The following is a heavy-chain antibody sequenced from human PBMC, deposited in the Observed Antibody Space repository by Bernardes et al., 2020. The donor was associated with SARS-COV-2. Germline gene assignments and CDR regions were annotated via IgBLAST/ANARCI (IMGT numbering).Heavy chain of an antibody. J-gene: IGHJ6*02. Sequence: ASVKVSCKASGYTFTSYDINWVRQATGQGLEWMGWMNPNSGNTGYAQKFQGRVTMTRDTSTSTAYMELRSLTSDDTAVYYCARGGMDVWGQGTTVTVSS. CDR3: ARGGMDV. CDR1: GYTFTSYD. CDR2: MNPNSGNT. V-gene: IGHV1-8*01.